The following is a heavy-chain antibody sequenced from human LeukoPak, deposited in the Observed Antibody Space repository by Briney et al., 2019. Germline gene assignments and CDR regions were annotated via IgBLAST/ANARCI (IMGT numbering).Heavy chain of an antibody. V-gene: IGHV5-51*01. CDR3: ARHDSGIVGATTDAFDI. J-gene: IGHJ3*02. CDR1: GYSSTSYW. D-gene: IGHD1-26*01. Sequence: GESLKISCKGSGYSSTSYWIGWVRQMPGKGLEWMWIIYPGDSDTRYSPSFQGQVTISADKSISTAYLQWSSLKASDTAMYYCARHDSGIVGATTDAFDIWGQGTMVTVSS. CDR2: IYPGDSDT.